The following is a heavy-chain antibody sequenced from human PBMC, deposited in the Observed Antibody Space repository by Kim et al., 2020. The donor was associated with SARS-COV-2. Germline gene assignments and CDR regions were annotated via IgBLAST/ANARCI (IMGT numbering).Heavy chain of an antibody. D-gene: IGHD6-19*01. J-gene: IGHJ5*02. V-gene: IGHV7-4-1*02. CDR2: NTGNP. Sequence: NTGNPTYAQGFTGRFVFSLDTSVSTAYLQISSLKAEDTAVYYCAEGQWDLWGQGTLVTVSS. CDR3: AEGQWDL.